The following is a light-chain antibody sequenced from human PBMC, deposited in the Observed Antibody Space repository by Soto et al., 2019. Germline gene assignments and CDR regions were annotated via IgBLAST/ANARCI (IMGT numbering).Light chain of an antibody. Sequence: DIQMTQSPSTLSASIGDRVTITCRASQTISDWLAWHQQKPGKAPKLLIYKASSLESGVPSRFSGSGSGTEFTLTISSLQPDDVAPYYCLQYETYWTFGQGTKVEIK. CDR3: LQYETYWT. V-gene: IGKV1-5*03. J-gene: IGKJ1*01. CDR2: KAS. CDR1: QTISDW.